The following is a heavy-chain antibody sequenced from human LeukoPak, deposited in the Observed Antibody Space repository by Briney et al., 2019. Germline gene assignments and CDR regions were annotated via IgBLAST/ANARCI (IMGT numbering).Heavy chain of an antibody. V-gene: IGHV3-23*01. J-gene: IGHJ3*02. CDR3: AKDREYSYVYDAFDI. CDR2: MSGSGGST. D-gene: IGHD3-16*01. CDR1: GFTFSSYA. Sequence: GGSLRLSCTTSGFTFSSYAMNWVRQAPGKGLEWVSGMSGSGGSTYYADSVKGRFTISRDNSKNTLYLQMNTLRAEDTAVYYCAKDREYSYVYDAFDIWGQGTLVTVSS.